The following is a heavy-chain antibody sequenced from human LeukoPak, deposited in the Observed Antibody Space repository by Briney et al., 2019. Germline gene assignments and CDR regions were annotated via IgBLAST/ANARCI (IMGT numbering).Heavy chain of an antibody. CDR2: IYPGDSDT. CDR3: ARGHRSGGGWRAEYFQH. D-gene: IGHD6-19*01. CDR1: GYTFISYW. J-gene: IGHJ1*01. Sequence: GESLKISCKGSGYTFISYWIGWVRQMPGKGLEWMGIIYPGDSDTRYSPSFQGQVTISADKSISTAYLQWSSLKASDTAMYYCARGHRSGGGWRAEYFQHWGQGTLVTVSS. V-gene: IGHV5-51*01.